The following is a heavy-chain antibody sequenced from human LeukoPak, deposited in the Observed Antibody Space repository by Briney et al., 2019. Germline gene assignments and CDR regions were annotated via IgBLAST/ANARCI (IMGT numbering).Heavy chain of an antibody. V-gene: IGHV3-7*01. J-gene: IGHJ4*02. CDR3: ASVRAAGIFGSGY. D-gene: IGHD6-13*01. Sequence: PGGSLRLSCAASGFTFSSYWMSWVRQAPGKGLEWVANIKQDGSEKYYVDSVKGRFTISRDNAKNSLYLQMNSLRAEDTAVYYCASVRAAGIFGSGYWGQGTLVTVSS. CDR1: GFTFSSYW. CDR2: IKQDGSEK.